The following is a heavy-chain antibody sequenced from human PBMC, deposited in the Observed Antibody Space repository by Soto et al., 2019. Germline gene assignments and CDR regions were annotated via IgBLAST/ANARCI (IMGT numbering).Heavy chain of an antibody. CDR2: INPNSVGT. D-gene: IGHD3-3*01. J-gene: IGHJ5*02. Sequence: ASVKVSCKASGYPFTGYYMHWVRQAPGQGLEWMGWINPNSVGTNYAQKFQGRVTMTRDTSISTAYMELSRLRSDDTAVYYCARSFTIFGVVISFSWFDPWGQGTLVTV. V-gene: IGHV1-2*02. CDR3: ARSFTIFGVVISFSWFDP. CDR1: GYPFTGYY.